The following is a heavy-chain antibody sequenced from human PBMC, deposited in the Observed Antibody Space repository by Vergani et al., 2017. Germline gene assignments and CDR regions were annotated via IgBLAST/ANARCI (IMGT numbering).Heavy chain of an antibody. D-gene: IGHD5-24*01. V-gene: IGHV4-34*01. CDR3: AREMATIKPNWFDP. Sequence: QVQLQQWGAGLLKPSETLSLTCAVYGGSFSGYYWSWIRQPPGKGLEWIGEINHSGSTNYNPSLKSRVTISVDTSKNQFSLKLSSVTAADTAVYYCAREMATIKPNWFDPWGQGTLVTVSS. CDR1: GGSFSGYY. CDR2: INHSGST. J-gene: IGHJ5*02.